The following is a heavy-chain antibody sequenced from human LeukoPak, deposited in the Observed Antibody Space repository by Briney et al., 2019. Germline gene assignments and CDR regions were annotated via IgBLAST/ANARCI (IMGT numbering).Heavy chain of an antibody. D-gene: IGHD3-10*01. CDR1: GFTFSSYS. V-gene: IGHV3-21*01. Sequence: GGSLRLSCAASGFTFSSYSMNWVRQAPGKGLEWVSSISSSSSYIYYADSVKGRFTISRDNAKNSLYLQMNNLRAEDTAVYFCARSWDGSRDYFDYWGQGTLVTVSS. J-gene: IGHJ4*02. CDR2: ISSSSSYI. CDR3: ARSWDGSRDYFDY.